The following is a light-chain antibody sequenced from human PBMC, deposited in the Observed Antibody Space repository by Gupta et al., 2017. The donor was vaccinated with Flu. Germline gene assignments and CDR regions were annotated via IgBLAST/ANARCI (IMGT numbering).Light chain of an antibody. V-gene: IGLV2-23*02. Sequence: QSAWTHPASVSASPAQSIILSCPRTTSDVGNFNLVSWYQQFPGKAPKLIIYDVNKRPPGVSDRFSGSKSGKTDSLTISGLQTEDEADYYCCSYESGSTYVFGTGTKVTVL. CDR1: TSDVGNFNL. CDR2: DVN. J-gene: IGLJ1*01. CDR3: CSYESGSTYV.